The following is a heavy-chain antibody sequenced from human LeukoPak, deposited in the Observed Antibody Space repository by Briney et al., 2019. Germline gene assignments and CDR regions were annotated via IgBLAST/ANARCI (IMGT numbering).Heavy chain of an antibody. Sequence: GGSLRLSCAASGFTFSSYWMHWVRQAPGKGLVWVSRINTDGSSTSYADSVKGRLTISRDNAKNTLYLQMNSLRAEDTAVYFCTRDKKYYYDSNGMDVWGQGTTVTVTS. V-gene: IGHV3-74*01. CDR1: GFTFSSYW. CDR3: TRDKKYYYDSNGMDV. CDR2: INTDGSST. D-gene: IGHD3-22*01. J-gene: IGHJ6*02.